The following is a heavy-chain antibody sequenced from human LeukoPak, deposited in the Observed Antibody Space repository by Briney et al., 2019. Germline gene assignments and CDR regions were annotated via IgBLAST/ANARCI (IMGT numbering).Heavy chain of an antibody. D-gene: IGHD3-22*01. CDR3: ARDLGVINAFDI. V-gene: IGHV1-69*06. CDR1: GGTFLSYA. J-gene: IGHJ3*02. CDR2: IIPIFGTA. Sequence: SVKVSCKASGGTFLSYAISWVRQAPGQGLEWMGGIIPIFGTANYAQKFQGRVTITADKSTSTAYMELSSLRSEDTAVYYCARDLGVINAFDIWGQGPMVTVSS.